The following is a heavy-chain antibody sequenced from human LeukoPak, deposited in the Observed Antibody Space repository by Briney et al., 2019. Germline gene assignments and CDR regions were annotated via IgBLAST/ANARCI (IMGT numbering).Heavy chain of an antibody. CDR1: GYPFTGYF. D-gene: IGHD5-24*01. J-gene: IGHJ3*02. CDR3: ARVMASDDAFDT. CDR2: INPNSGGT. V-gene: IGHV1-2*02. Sequence: GASVKVSCKASGYPFTGYFLHWVRQAPGQGLEWMGWINPNSGGTNFAQKFQGRVTMTRDTSISTAYMELSRLRSDDTAVYFCARVMASDDAFDTWGQGTIVTVSS.